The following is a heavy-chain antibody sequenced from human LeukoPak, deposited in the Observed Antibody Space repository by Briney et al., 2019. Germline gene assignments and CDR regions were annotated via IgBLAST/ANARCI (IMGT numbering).Heavy chain of an antibody. CDR2: ISSSSSYI. Sequence: GGSLRLSCAASGFTFSSYSMNWVRQAPGKGLEWASSISSSSSYIYYADSVKGRFTISRDNAKNSLYLQMNSLRAEDTAVYYCASGPHRRAGNWFDPWGQGTLVTVSS. J-gene: IGHJ5*02. CDR3: ASGPHRRAGNWFDP. V-gene: IGHV3-21*01. CDR1: GFTFSSYS.